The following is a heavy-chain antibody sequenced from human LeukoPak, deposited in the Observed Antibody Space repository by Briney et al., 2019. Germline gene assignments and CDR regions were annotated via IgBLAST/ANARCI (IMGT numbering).Heavy chain of an antibody. D-gene: IGHD7-27*01. CDR1: GGSISSGGYY. CDR2: IYYSGGT. V-gene: IGHV4-31*03. J-gene: IGHJ6*02. CDR3: ARELEAPNWGMDV. Sequence: SETLSLTCTVSGGSISSGGYYRSWIRQHPGKGLEWIGYIYYSGGTYYNPSLKSRVTISVDTSKNQFSLKLSSVTAADTAVYYCARELEAPNWGMDVWGQGTTVTVSS.